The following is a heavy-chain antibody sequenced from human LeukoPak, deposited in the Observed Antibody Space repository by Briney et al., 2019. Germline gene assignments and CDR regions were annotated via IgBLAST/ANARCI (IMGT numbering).Heavy chain of an antibody. V-gene: IGHV4-59*01. CDR3: ARDPVTAGYYYGMDV. CDR2: MYNSGST. Sequence: SQTLSLTCTVSGGSISSDYWSWIRQPPGKGLEWIGYMYNSGSTNYNPSLKSRVTISVDTSKNQFSLNLSSVTAADTAVYYCARDPVTAGYYYGMDVWGQGTTVTVSS. J-gene: IGHJ6*02. D-gene: IGHD2-21*02. CDR1: GGSISSDY.